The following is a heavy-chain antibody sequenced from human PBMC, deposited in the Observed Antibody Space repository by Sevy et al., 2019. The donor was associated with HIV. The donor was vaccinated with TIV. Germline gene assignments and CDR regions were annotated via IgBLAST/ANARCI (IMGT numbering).Heavy chain of an antibody. CDR2: TYYRSKWWN. V-gene: IGHV6-1*01. J-gene: IGHJ4*02. Sequence: KAAQTLSLTCAISGDGISSRGTVWNWIRQSPSRGLEWLGRTYYRSKWWNNYALSVKSRISINPDTSKNQVSLHLNSVTPDDTAVYYCARDGGSNWDGRPSGTVFDYWGQGTLVTVSS. CDR3: ARDGGSNWDGRPSGTVFDY. D-gene: IGHD1-1*01. CDR1: GDGISSRGTV.